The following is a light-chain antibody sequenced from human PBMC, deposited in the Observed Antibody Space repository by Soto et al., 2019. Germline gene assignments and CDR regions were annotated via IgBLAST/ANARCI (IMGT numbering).Light chain of an antibody. J-gene: IGKJ3*01. Sequence: DIQITQSPSSVSASVGDRVTITCRASQDISSWLAWYQQKPGKAPKLLIYATSSLQSGVPSRFSGSGSGTDFTLTINSLQPEDFAAYYCQQTNTFPFTFGPGTKVDIK. CDR2: ATS. CDR3: QQTNTFPFT. V-gene: IGKV1D-12*01. CDR1: QDISSW.